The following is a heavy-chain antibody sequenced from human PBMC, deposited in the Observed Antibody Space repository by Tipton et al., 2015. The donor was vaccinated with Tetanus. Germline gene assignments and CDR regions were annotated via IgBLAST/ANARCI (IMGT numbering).Heavy chain of an antibody. CDR2: IYYSGGT. CDR3: ARQADNWFDP. Sequence: TLSLTCTVSGGSITSGTYYWGWIRQPPGKGLEWIGNIYYSGGTYYNSPLKSRVTISLDTSKNQFSLKMTSVTAADTAVYYCARQADNWFDPWGQGTLVAVSS. V-gene: IGHV4-39*01. J-gene: IGHJ5*02. CDR1: GGSITSGTYY.